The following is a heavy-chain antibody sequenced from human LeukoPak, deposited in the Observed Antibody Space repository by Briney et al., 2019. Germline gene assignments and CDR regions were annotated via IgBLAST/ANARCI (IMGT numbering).Heavy chain of an antibody. Sequence: PSETLSLTCTVSGGSISINTYYWGWIRQSPGKGLDWIGSTFYKRSTYYNPSLKSRVTISVDTSKNHFSLQLSSVPAPDTAVYYCARSRYYDGSGYFFDYWGQGILVTVSS. CDR2: TFYKRST. V-gene: IGHV4-39*01. J-gene: IGHJ4*02. CDR3: ARSRYYDGSGYFFDY. CDR1: GGSISINTYY. D-gene: IGHD3-22*01.